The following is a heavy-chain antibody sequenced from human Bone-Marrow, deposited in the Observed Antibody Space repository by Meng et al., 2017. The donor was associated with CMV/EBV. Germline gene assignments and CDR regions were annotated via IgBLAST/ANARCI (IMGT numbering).Heavy chain of an antibody. D-gene: IGHD6-6*01. CDR3: AHRVAGFEYSSSREYNWFDP. V-gene: IGHV2-5*02. J-gene: IGHJ5*02. CDR2: IYWDDDK. CDR1: GLSLSTSGVG. Sequence: QATLKESGSTLVNPTQTPTLTCTFSGLSLSTSGVGVGWIRQPPGKALEWLALIYWDDDKRYSPSLKSRLTITKGTSKNQVVLTMTNMDPVDTATYYCAHRVAGFEYSSSREYNWFDPWGQGTLVTVSS.